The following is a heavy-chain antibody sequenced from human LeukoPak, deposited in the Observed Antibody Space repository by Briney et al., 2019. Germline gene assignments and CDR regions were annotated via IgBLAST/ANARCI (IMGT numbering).Heavy chain of an antibody. CDR2: IKENGSVK. J-gene: IGHJ4*02. CDR1: GFTFSSFW. Sequence: GGSLRLSCAASGFTFSSFWMIWVRQAPGKGLEWVANIKENGSVKNYVDSVKGRFTISRDNAKNSLFLQMNSLRAEDTAVYYCARERYGNYNWGQGTLVTVSS. CDR3: ARERYGNYN. D-gene: IGHD4-11*01. V-gene: IGHV3-7*03.